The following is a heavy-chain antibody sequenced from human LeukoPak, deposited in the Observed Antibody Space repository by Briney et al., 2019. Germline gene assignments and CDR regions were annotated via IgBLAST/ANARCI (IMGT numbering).Heavy chain of an antibody. D-gene: IGHD4-17*01. V-gene: IGHV3-21*01. CDR3: ARIAVTYTFDY. Sequence: GGSLRLSCAASGFTFDRFTIHWVRQTPGKGLEWVSSISYSSSYIYYADSVKGRFTISRDNAKNSLYLQMNSLRAEDTAVYYCARIAVTYTFDYWGQGTLVTVSS. J-gene: IGHJ4*02. CDR2: ISYSSSYI. CDR1: GFTFDRFT.